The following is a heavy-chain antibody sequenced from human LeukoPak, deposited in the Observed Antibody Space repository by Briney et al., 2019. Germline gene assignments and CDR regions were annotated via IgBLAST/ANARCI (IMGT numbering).Heavy chain of an antibody. CDR2: INHSGST. D-gene: IGHD3-22*01. CDR3: ARATYYYDSSGYYLYYFDY. CDR1: GGSFSGYY. Sequence: PSETLSLTCVVLGGSFSGYYWNWVRQPPGKGAEWIGEINHSGSTNYNPSLKSRVTISVDTSKNQFSLKLSSVTAADTAVYYCARATYYYDSSGYYLYYFDYWGQGTLVTVSS. J-gene: IGHJ4*02. V-gene: IGHV4-34*01.